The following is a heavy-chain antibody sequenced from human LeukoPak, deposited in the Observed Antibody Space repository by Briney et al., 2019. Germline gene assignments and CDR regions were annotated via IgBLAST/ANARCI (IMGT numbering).Heavy chain of an antibody. CDR2: MQYDGSNK. CDR1: GFTFSSYG. J-gene: IGHJ6*03. V-gene: IGHV3-30*02. D-gene: IGHD6-19*01. Sequence: PAGTLTLSCAVSGFTFSSYGLYWVRQAQSKGLGWVGSMQYDGSNKFYLDSVKGQFTISRDNSRNTLYLQMNSLRAEDTAVDYCARLTGWDNYYSYMDVWGKGTTVTVSS. CDR3: ARLTGWDNYYSYMDV.